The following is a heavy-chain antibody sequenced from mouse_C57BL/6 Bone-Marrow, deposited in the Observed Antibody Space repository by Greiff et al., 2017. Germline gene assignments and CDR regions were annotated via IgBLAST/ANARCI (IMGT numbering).Heavy chain of an antibody. J-gene: IGHJ1*03. CDR3: ARRFYCGSSPHWYFDV. CDR1: GFTFSSYT. Sequence: EVKLVESGGGLVKPGGSLKLSCAASGFTFSSYTMSWVRQTPEKRLEWVATISGGGGNTHYPDSVKGRFTFSRDNANNTLYLQMSSLRSEDTALYYCARRFYCGSSPHWYFDVWGTGTTVTVSS. V-gene: IGHV5-9*01. D-gene: IGHD1-1*01. CDR2: ISGGGGNT.